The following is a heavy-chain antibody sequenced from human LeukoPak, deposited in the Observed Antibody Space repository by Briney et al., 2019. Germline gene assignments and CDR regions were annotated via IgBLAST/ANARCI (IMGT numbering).Heavy chain of an antibody. CDR2: IYYSGST. Sequence: PSQTLSLTCTVSGGSVSSGGYYWSWIRQHPGKGLEWIGYIYYSGSTNYNPSLKSRVTISVDTSKNQFSLNLNSVTAADTAVYYCASAPYYSGSGSYYSLDYWGQGTLVTVSS. CDR1: GGSVSSGGYY. CDR3: ASAPYYSGSGSYYSLDY. V-gene: IGHV4-31*03. J-gene: IGHJ4*02. D-gene: IGHD3-10*01.